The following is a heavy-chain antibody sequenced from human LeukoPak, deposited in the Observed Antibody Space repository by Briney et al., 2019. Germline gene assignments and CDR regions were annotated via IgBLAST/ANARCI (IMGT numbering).Heavy chain of an antibody. Sequence: SETLSLTCTVSGGSISNYYWSWIRQPPGKGLEWIGYIYYSGSTNYNPSLKSRVTISVDTSKNQFSLKLSSVTAADTAVYYCTAYCGGDCYPENWYFDLWGRGTLVTVSS. D-gene: IGHD2-21*01. CDR1: GGSISNYY. CDR3: TAYCGGDCYPENWYFDL. V-gene: IGHV4-59*01. CDR2: IYYSGST. J-gene: IGHJ2*01.